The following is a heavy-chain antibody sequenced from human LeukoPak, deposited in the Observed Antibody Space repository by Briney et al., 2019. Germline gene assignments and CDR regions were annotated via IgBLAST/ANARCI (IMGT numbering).Heavy chain of an antibody. CDR1: GGSFSGYY. CDR3: ARAGYSRIYFDY. CDR2: INHSGST. D-gene: IGHD6-13*01. V-gene: IGHV4-34*01. Sequence: PSETLSLTCAVYGGSFSGYYWSWIRQPPGKGLEWIGEINHSGSTNYNPSLKSRVTISVDTSKNQFSLKLSSVTAADTAVYYCARAGYSRIYFDYWGQGTLVTVSS. J-gene: IGHJ4*02.